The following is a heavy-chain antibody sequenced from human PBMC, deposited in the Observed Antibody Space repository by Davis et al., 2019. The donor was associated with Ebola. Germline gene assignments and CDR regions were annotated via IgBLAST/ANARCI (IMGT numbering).Heavy chain of an antibody. CDR3: ARDLTAVAGNIFDY. V-gene: IGHV4-4*02. D-gene: IGHD6-19*01. CDR1: GGSISSSNW. CDR2: IYHSGST. Sequence: SETLSLTCAVSGGSISSSNWWSCVRQPPGKGLEWIGEIYHSGSTNYNPSLKSRVTISVDKSKNQFSLKLSSVTAADTAVYYCARDLTAVAGNIFDYWGQGTLVTVSS. J-gene: IGHJ4*02.